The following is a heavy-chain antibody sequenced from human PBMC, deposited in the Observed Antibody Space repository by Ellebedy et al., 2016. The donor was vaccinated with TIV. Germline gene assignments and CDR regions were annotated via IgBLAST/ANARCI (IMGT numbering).Heavy chain of an antibody. CDR1: GFTFSNYW. J-gene: IGHJ4*02. V-gene: IGHV3-7*03. CDR2: IKEDGSEK. Sequence: PGGSLRLSCAASGFTFSNYWMAWVRQAPGKGLEWVSNIKEDGSEKWLVDSVKSRFTISRDNAKNSLYLQMNSLRAEDTAVYYCTRDRGYDTFDYWGQGTLVTVSS. CDR3: TRDRGYDTFDY. D-gene: IGHD5-12*01.